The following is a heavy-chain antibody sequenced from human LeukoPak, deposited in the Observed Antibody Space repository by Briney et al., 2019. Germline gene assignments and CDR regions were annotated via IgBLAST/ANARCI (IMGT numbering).Heavy chain of an antibody. CDR3: ARGFTGWVTSPIDY. D-gene: IGHD2-2*01. CDR1: GFTVSSNE. J-gene: IGHJ4*02. V-gene: IGHV3-38-3*01. CDR2: ISGGST. Sequence: PGGSLRLSCAASGFTVSSNEMSWVRQAPGKGLEWVSSISGGSTYYADSRKGRFTISRDNAKNSLSLQMNSLRAEDTAVYYCARGFTGWVTSPIDYWGQGALVTVSS.